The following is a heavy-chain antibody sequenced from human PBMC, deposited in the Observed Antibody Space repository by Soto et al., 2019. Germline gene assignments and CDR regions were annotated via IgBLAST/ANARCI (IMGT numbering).Heavy chain of an antibody. CDR3: ARSPAGDSSNWFDP. J-gene: IGHJ5*02. Sequence: SVKVSCKASGGTFSSYAISWVRQAPGQGLEWMGGITPIFGTANYAQKFQGRVTITADESTSTAYMELSSLRSEDTAVYYCARSPAGDSSNWFDPWGQGTLVTVSS. CDR2: ITPIFGTA. CDR1: GGTFSSYA. V-gene: IGHV1-69*13. D-gene: IGHD7-27*01.